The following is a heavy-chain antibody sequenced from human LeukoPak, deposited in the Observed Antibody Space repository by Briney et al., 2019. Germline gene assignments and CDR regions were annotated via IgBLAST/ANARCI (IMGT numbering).Heavy chain of an antibody. CDR3: ARDGGTNWHEPTWFDP. J-gene: IGHJ5*02. V-gene: IGHV3-48*01. Sequence: GGSLRLSCAASGFTLSAYGVNWVRLAPGKGLEWVSYISGSGRTIYYADSVKGRFTISRDNAKKSLYLQMNSLRVEDTAMYYCARDGGTNWHEPTWFDPWGQGTLVTVSS. CDR1: GFTLSAYG. D-gene: IGHD1-1*01. CDR2: ISGSGRTI.